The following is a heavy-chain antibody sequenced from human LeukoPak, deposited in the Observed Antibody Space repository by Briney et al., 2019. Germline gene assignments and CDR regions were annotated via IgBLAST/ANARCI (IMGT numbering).Heavy chain of an antibody. V-gene: IGHV3-7*01. CDR3: ARALWVFDY. Sequence: GGSLRLSCAASGFASSSYWMSSVRQAPGQGLEWVANIKQDGSEKYYVDSVKGRFTISRGNAKNSLYLQMNSLRAEDTAVYYCARALWVFDYWGQGTLVTVSS. CDR2: IKQDGSEK. CDR1: GFASSSYW. J-gene: IGHJ4*02. D-gene: IGHD3-16*01.